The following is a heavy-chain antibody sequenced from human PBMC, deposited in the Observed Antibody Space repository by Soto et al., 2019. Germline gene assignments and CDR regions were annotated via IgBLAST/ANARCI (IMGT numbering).Heavy chain of an antibody. Sequence: QVQLVQSGAEVKEPGASVRVSCKASGYTFINFDISWVRQAAGQGLEWLGWMNPGSGKTGYASKFQGRVTMTRNTSITTAYIEVTSLKSEDTAVYFCARGAYNDYSHWFDPWGQGTLVTVSS. CDR1: GYTFINFD. V-gene: IGHV1-8*02. CDR2: MNPGSGKT. J-gene: IGHJ5*02. CDR3: ARGAYNDYSHWFDP. D-gene: IGHD4-4*01.